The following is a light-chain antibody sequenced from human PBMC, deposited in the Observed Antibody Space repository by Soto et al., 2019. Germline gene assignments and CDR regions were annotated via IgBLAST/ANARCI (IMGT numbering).Light chain of an antibody. CDR1: QSIGSSY. CDR2: GAS. V-gene: IGKV3-20*01. Sequence: EVVLTQSPGTLSLSPGERAARSCRGSQSIGSSYLAWYQQKPGQAPRLLIYGASSRATGIPDRFSGGGSGTDFSLTISRLDPEDFAVYYCQQYSSSPITFGQGTRLEIK. CDR3: QQYSSSPIT. J-gene: IGKJ5*01.